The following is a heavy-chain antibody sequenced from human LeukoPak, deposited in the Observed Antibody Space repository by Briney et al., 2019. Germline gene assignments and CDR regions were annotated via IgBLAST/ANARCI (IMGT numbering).Heavy chain of an antibody. Sequence: SETLSLTCTVSGGSISSSSYYWGWIRQPPGKGLEWIGSIYYSGSTYYNPSLKSRVSISVDTSKNQFSLKLSSVTAADTAVYYCARPYGAAGLDWGQGTLVTVSS. CDR2: IYYSGST. D-gene: IGHD4-17*01. CDR1: GGSISSSSYY. CDR3: ARPYGAAGLD. J-gene: IGHJ4*02. V-gene: IGHV4-39*01.